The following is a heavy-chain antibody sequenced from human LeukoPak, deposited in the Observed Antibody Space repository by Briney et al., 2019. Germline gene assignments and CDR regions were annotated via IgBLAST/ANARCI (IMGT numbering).Heavy chain of an antibody. CDR3: ARVRPTSSGWYYFDY. D-gene: IGHD6-19*01. V-gene: IGHV4-4*07. CDR1: GGSISSYY. J-gene: IGHJ4*02. CDR2: IYTSGST. Sequence: SGTLSLTCTVSGGSISSYYWSWIRQPAGKGLEWIGRIYTSGSTNYNPSLKSRVTMSVDTSKNQFSLKLSSVTAADTAVYYCARVRPTSSGWYYFDYWGQGTLVTVSS.